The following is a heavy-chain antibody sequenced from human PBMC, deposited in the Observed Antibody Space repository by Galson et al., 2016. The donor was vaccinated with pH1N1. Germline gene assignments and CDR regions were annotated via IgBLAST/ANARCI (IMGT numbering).Heavy chain of an antibody. D-gene: IGHD1-26*01. J-gene: IGHJ6*03. Sequence: SLRLSCAASTFSFSRHGMNWVRQAPGKGLEWVASITSNSFHIYYTDSVRGRFTVSRDNAKNSLYLHMNSLSAEDTAVYYCARDPGRPRLFYMDVWGKGTTVTVSS. CDR2: ITSNSFHI. V-gene: IGHV3-21*01. CDR1: TFSFSRHG. CDR3: ARDPGRPRLFYMDV.